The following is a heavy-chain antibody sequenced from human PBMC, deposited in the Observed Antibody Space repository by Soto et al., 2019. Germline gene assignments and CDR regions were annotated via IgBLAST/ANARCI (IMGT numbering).Heavy chain of an antibody. D-gene: IGHD2-2*01. CDR1: GFTFSSYD. J-gene: IGHJ3*02. CDR3: AKRTGYCSSTSCRGAFDI. Sequence: PGGSLRLSCAASGFTFSSYDMSWVRQAPGKGLEWVSTITYSGGSTYYADSVKGRVTISRDNSKNTLYLQMNSLRAEDTAVYYCAKRTGYCSSTSCRGAFDIWGQGTMVTVSS. CDR2: ITYSGGST. V-gene: IGHV3-23*01.